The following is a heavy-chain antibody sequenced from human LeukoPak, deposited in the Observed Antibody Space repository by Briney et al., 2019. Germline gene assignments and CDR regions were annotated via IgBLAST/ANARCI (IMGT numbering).Heavy chain of an antibody. D-gene: IGHD3-10*01. CDR3: AREPRVLLWFGETWRSVFDY. Sequence: PSETLSLTCTVSGGSISSYYWSWIRQPPGKGLEWIGYIYYSGSTNYNPSLKSRVTISVDTSKNQFSLKLSSVTAADTAVYYCAREPRVLLWFGETWRSVFDYWGQGTLVTVSS. J-gene: IGHJ4*02. CDR1: GGSISSYY. CDR2: IYYSGST. V-gene: IGHV4-59*08.